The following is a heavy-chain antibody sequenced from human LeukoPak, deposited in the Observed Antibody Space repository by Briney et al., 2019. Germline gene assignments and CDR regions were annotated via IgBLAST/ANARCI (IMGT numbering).Heavy chain of an antibody. V-gene: IGHV4-61*02. CDR3: ARSYFDY. Sequence: PSQTLPLTCTVSGGSISSGSYYWSWIRQPAGKGLEWIGRIYSSGSTNYNPSLKSRVTISVDTSKNQFSLKLSSVTAADTAVYYCARSYFDYWGQGTLVTVSS. J-gene: IGHJ4*02. CDR2: IYSSGST. CDR1: GGSISSGSYY.